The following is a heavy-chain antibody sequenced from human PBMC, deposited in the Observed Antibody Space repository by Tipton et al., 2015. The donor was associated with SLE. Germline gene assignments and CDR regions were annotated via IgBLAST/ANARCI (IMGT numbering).Heavy chain of an antibody. D-gene: IGHD1-7*01. J-gene: IGHJ4*02. CDR2: ISGSGGST. CDR3: AKDPRYNWNYATFDY. V-gene: IGHV3-23*01. CDR1: GGSISSYY. Sequence: LSLTCTVSGGSISSYYWSWVRQAPGKGLEWVSAISGSGGSTYYADSVKGRFTISRDNSKNTLYLQMNSLRAEDTAVYYCAKDPRYNWNYATFDYWGQGTLVTVSS.